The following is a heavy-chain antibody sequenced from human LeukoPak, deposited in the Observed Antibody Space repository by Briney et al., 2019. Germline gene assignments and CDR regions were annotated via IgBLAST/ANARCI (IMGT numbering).Heavy chain of an antibody. D-gene: IGHD6-19*01. Sequence: SETLSLTCTVSGGSINSYYWSWIRQPAGQGLEWIGRIYTSGSTNYNPSLKSRVTISVDTSKNQFSLKLSSVTAADTAVYYCAREAGLGAFDIWGQGTMVTVSS. CDR2: IYTSGST. CDR3: AREAGLGAFDI. J-gene: IGHJ3*02. CDR1: GGSINSYY. V-gene: IGHV4-4*07.